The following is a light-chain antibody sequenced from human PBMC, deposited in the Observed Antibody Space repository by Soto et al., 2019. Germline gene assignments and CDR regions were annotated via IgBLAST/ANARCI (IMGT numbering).Light chain of an antibody. Sequence: QSVLTQPASVSGSPGQSITISCTGTSSDVGSYNLVSWYQQHPGKAPKLMIYEGSKWPSGVSNRFSGSKSGNTASLTISGLQAEDEADYYCCSYAGSSTHVVFGAGTKLTVL. CDR1: SSDVGSYNL. CDR3: CSYAGSSTHVV. CDR2: EGS. J-gene: IGLJ2*01. V-gene: IGLV2-23*01.